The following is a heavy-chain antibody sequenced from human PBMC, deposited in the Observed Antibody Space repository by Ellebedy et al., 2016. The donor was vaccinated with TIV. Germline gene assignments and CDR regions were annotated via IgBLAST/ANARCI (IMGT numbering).Heavy chain of an antibody. CDR3: ARDGDDQRPPDAYDI. CDR2: IDNIGGKT. CDR1: GFTFNNYA. V-gene: IGHV3-64*04. J-gene: IGHJ3*02. Sequence: GESLKISXLASGFTFNNYATHWVRQAPGKGLESVSGIDNIGGKTYYADSVKGRFSISRDNSKYTLYLQMNSLKGEDSAIYYCARDGDDQRPPDAYDIWGQGTMVTVSS. D-gene: IGHD2-2*01.